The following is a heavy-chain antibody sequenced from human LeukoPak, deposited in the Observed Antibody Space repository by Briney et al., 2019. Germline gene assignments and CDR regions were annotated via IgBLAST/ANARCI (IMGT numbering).Heavy chain of an antibody. CDR3: ARDSPYDYGDL. CDR1: GFNFSNYW. CDR2: IKRDGSEK. D-gene: IGHD4-17*01. Sequence: AGGSLRLSCAASGFNFSNYWLSWVRQAPGKGLEWVASIKRDGSEKYYVGSVMGRFTISRDNSKNTLYLQMNSLRAEDTAVYYCARDSPYDYGDLWGQGTLVTVSS. J-gene: IGHJ5*02. V-gene: IGHV3-7*03.